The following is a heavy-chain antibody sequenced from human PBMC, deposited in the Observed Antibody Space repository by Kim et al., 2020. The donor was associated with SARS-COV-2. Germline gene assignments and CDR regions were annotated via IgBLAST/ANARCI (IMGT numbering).Heavy chain of an antibody. Sequence: LKGRVTISVDTSKNQFSLKLSSVTAADTAVYYCARISVAGTLYILRWFDPWGQGTLVTVSS. D-gene: IGHD6-19*01. J-gene: IGHJ5*02. V-gene: IGHV4-34*01. CDR3: ARISVAGTLYILRWFDP.